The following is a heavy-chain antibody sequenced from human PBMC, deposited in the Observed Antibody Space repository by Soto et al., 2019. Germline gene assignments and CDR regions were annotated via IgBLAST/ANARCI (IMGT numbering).Heavy chain of an antibody. V-gene: IGHV1-3*01. CDR3: ARDLYSSSSRGYYYAMDV. J-gene: IGHJ6*02. D-gene: IGHD6-6*01. CDR1: GYTLISYT. Sequence: GASVKVSGKASGYTLISYTINWVRQAPGQRLEWMGWINAGNTNTKYSQKFQGRVTITRDTSASTAYMELSSLRSEDTAVYYCARDLYSSSSRGYYYAMDVWGQGTTVTVSS. CDR2: INAGNTNT.